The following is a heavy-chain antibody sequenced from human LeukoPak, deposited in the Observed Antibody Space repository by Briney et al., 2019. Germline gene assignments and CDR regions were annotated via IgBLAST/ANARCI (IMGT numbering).Heavy chain of an antibody. V-gene: IGHV1-18*01. CDR2: ISGYNGNT. Sequence: ASAKVSCKASGYTFTSYGITWVRQAPGQGLEWMGWISGYNGNTNYAQKLQGRVTMTTDTSTSTAYMELRSLRSDDTAVYYCARDTHRTSDAFDIWGQGTMVTVSS. CDR1: GYTFTSYG. J-gene: IGHJ3*02. CDR3: ARDTHRTSDAFDI.